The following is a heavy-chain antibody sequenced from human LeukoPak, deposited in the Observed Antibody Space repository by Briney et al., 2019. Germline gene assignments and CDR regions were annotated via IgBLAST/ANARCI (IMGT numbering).Heavy chain of an antibody. CDR2: INHSGST. Sequence: SETLSLTCAVYGGSFSGYYWSWIRQPPGKGLEWIGEINHSGSTNYNPSLKSRVTISVDTSKNQFSLKLGSVTAADTAVYYCARVSNTMVSGFDYWGQGTLVTVSS. CDR3: ARVSNTMVSGFDY. V-gene: IGHV4-34*01. CDR1: GGSFSGYY. D-gene: IGHD3-10*01. J-gene: IGHJ4*02.